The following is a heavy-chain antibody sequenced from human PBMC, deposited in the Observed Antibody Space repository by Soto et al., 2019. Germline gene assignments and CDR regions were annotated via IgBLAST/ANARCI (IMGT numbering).Heavy chain of an antibody. CDR2: ISSSSSYI. J-gene: IGHJ1*01. Sequence: GGSLRLSCAASGFTFSSYSMNWVRQAPGKGLEWVSSISSSSSYIYYADSVKGRFTISRDNAKNSLYLQMNSLRAEDTAVYYCARDPSAEYFQHWGQGTLVTVSS. CDR3: ARDPSAEYFQH. V-gene: IGHV3-21*01. CDR1: GFTFSSYS.